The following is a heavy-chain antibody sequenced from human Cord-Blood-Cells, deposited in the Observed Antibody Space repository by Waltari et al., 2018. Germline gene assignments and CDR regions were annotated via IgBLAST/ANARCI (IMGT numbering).Heavy chain of an antibody. CDR1: GGSFRGYS. CDR2: INHSGST. J-gene: IGHJ5*02. Sequence: QVQLQQWGAGLLKASATLSLTRASYGGSFRGYSRCWSRPPPGKGLEWIGEINHSGSTNYNPSLKSRVTISVDTSKNQFSLKLSSVTAADTAVYYCARAPRTDPGWFDPWGQGTLVTVSS. CDR3: ARAPRTDPGWFDP. V-gene: IGHV4-34*01. D-gene: IGHD1-1*01.